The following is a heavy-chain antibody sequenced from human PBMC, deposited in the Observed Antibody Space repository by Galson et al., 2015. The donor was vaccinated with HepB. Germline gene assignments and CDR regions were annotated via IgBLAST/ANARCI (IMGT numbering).Heavy chain of an antibody. J-gene: IGHJ6*02. CDR3: ARAPILNDFWSGYNRWNYGMDV. Sequence: SLRLSCAASGFTFSDYYMSWIRQAPGKGLEWVSYISSSGSTIYYADSVKGRFTISRDNAKNSLYLQMSSLRAEDTAVYYCARAPILNDFWSGYNRWNYGMDVWGQGTTVTVSS. CDR1: GFTFSDYY. V-gene: IGHV3-11*01. CDR2: ISSSGSTI. D-gene: IGHD3-3*01.